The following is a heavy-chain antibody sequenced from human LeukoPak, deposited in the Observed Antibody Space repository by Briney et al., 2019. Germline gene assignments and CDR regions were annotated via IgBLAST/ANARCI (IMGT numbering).Heavy chain of an antibody. CDR2: TYPGDSDT. Sequence: GGSLRLSCKGSGYTFTDYWIGWVWQMPGKGLEWMGITYPGDSDTRYSPSFQGQVTISADKSISTAYLQWSSLKASDTAMYYCARRSEPHDYWGQGTLVTVSS. J-gene: IGHJ4*02. V-gene: IGHV5-51*01. D-gene: IGHD1-14*01. CDR3: ARRSEPHDY. CDR1: GYTFTDYW.